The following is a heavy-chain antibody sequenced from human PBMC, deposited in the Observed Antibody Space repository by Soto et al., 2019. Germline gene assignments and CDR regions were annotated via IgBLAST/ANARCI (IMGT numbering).Heavy chain of an antibody. CDR1: GFTFGSYC. Sequence: GGSLRLSCAASGFTFGSYCMGWVRQAPGKGLEWVANIKQDGREKYHVDSVKGRFTVSRDNSINSLYLQMNSLRAEDTAVYHCARHYYGSGSYLIDYWGRGTLVTVS. J-gene: IGHJ4*02. V-gene: IGHV3-7*01. CDR2: IKQDGREK. D-gene: IGHD3-10*01. CDR3: ARHYYGSGSYLIDY.